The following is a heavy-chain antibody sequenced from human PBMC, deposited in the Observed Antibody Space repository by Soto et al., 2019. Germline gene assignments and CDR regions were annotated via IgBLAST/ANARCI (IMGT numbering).Heavy chain of an antibody. CDR2: ISAYNSNT. CDR1: GYTFTSYG. D-gene: IGHD3-3*01. J-gene: IGHJ6*03. V-gene: IGHV1-18*01. CDR3: ARGSGYDFWSGYYTGGEVYYYYMDV. Sequence: ASVKVSCKASGYTFTSYGISWVRQAPGQGLEWMGWISAYNSNTNYAQKLQGRDNMTTDTSTSTAYMELRSLRSDDTAVYYCARGSGYDFWSGYYTGGEVYYYYMDVWGKGTTVTVSS.